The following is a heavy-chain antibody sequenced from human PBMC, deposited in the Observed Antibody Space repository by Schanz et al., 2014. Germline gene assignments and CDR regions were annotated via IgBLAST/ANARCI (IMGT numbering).Heavy chain of an antibody. CDR2: IWSDGSTK. D-gene: IGHD3-22*01. CDR1: GFAFSVYG. V-gene: IGHV3-33*01. Sequence: QVQMVESGGGVVQPGRSLRLSCAASGFAFSVYGMHWVRQAPGKGPEWVAVIWSDGSTKYYADSVKGRFTISRDNSKNTLYLQMNSLRAEDTAVYYCARVHHYDPSGWGYFDCWGQGALVTVSS. J-gene: IGHJ4*02. CDR3: ARVHHYDPSGWGYFDC.